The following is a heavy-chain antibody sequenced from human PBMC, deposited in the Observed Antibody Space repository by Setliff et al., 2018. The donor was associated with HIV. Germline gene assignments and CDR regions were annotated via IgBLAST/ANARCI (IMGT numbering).Heavy chain of an antibody. D-gene: IGHD6-19*01. Sequence: ETLSLTCAVSGYSISSGYYWGWIRQPPGKGLEWIGSIYHSGSTYYNPSLKSRVTISVDTSKNQFSLKLSSVTAADTAVYYCARERQWLERDYFDYWGQGTLVTVSS. V-gene: IGHV4-38-2*02. CDR2: IYHSGST. CDR1: GYSISSGYY. CDR3: ARERQWLERDYFDY. J-gene: IGHJ4*02.